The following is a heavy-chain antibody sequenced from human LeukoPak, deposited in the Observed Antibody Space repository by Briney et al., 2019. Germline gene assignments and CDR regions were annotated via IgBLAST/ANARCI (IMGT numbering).Heavy chain of an antibody. J-gene: IGHJ4*02. D-gene: IGHD2-2*01. Sequence: GGSLRLSCTASGFMFSSFWMSWVRQAPGKGLELVTNINQGENEKYYVDSVRGRCTISRDNVKNSVFLQMNSLRAEDTAVYYCAREGVVVVPAAIDFDYWGQGTLVTVSS. CDR2: INQGENEK. CDR3: AREGVVVVPAAIDFDY. V-gene: IGHV3-7*01. CDR1: GFMFSSFW.